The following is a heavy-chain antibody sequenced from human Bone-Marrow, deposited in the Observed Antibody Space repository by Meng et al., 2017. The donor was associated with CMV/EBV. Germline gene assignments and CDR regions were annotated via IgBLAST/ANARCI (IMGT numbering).Heavy chain of an antibody. CDR3: ARDNRYCSSTSCYWDYYGMDV. D-gene: IGHD2-2*01. Sequence: GESLKISCAASGFTFSSYWMHWVRQAPGKGLEWVANIKQDGSEKYYVDSVKGRFTISRDNAKNSLYLQMNSLRAEDTAVYYCARDNRYCSSTSCYWDYYGMDVWGQGTTVTVSS. CDR1: GFTFSSYW. CDR2: IKQDGSEK. V-gene: IGHV3-7*01. J-gene: IGHJ6*02.